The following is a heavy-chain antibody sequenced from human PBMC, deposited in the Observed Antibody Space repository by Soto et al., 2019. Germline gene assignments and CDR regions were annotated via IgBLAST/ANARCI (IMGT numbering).Heavy chain of an antibody. CDR1: GGPISSSSYY. CDR3: ARRPHQIAARPFDY. D-gene: IGHD6-6*01. CDR2: IYYSGST. V-gene: IGHV4-39*01. Sequence: SETLSLTCTVSGGPISSSSYYWGWIRQPPGKGLEWIGSIYYSGSTYYNPSLKSRVTISVDTSKNQFSLKLSSVTAADTAVYYCARRPHQIAARPFDYWGQGXLVTVSS. J-gene: IGHJ4*02.